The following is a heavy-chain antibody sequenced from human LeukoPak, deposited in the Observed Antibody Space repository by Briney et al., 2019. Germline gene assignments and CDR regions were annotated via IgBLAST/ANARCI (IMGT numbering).Heavy chain of an antibody. Sequence: ASVKVSCKASGYTFTGYYMHWARQAPGQGLEWMGWINPNSGGTNYAQKFQGRVTMTRDTSISTAYMELSRLKSDDTAVYYCARGAGATRSFYYYGMDVWGQGTTVTISS. CDR2: INPNSGGT. J-gene: IGHJ6*02. CDR1: GYTFTGYY. V-gene: IGHV1-2*02. D-gene: IGHD1-26*01. CDR3: ARGAGATRSFYYYGMDV.